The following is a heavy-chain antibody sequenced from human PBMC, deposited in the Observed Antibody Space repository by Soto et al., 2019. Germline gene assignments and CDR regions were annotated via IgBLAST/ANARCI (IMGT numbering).Heavy chain of an antibody. CDR3: VRVVAIPGYPDN. CDR2: IVPIVDTS. D-gene: IGHD5-12*01. CDR1: GGTFSSYA. V-gene: IGHV1-69*12. Sequence: QXQLVQXGAXVRQPASSVKVSCKTSGGTFSSYAIXXVRQAPGQGLEWMGGIVPIVDTSTYAQKFQGRVTITADESTSTVYMELSSLRSDDTAVYYCVRVVAIPGYPDNWGQGTLVTVSS. J-gene: IGHJ4*02.